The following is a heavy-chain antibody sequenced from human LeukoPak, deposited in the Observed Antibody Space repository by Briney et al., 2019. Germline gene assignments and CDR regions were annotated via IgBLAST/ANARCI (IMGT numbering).Heavy chain of an antibody. CDR1: AGSTTSGDYC. CDR3: ARGRVGATYY. CDR2: IYYTGIT. Sequence: SQTLSPTCTVSAGSTTSGDYCWSWVRQPPGKGLEWIGNIYYTGITNYNPCLNSRVTRSVGTSKNQFSLRLSSVTAADSAVYCCARGRVGATYYWGQGTLVTVSS. V-gene: IGHV4-30-4*08. D-gene: IGHD1-26*01. J-gene: IGHJ4*02.